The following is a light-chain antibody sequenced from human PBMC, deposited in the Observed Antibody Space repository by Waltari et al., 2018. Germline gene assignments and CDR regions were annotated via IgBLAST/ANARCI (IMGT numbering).Light chain of an antibody. CDR1: TSVLYSSNSQNY. V-gene: IGKV4-1*01. Sequence: DIVMTQSPDSLAVSLGERATINCKSRTSVLYSSNSQNYLAWYQQKPGQPPKLLIYWAPARESGVPDRFSGSESGTDFTLTISSLQAEDVAVYYCQQYYDIPWTFGQGTKVEIK. CDR3: QQYYDIPWT. CDR2: WAP. J-gene: IGKJ1*01.